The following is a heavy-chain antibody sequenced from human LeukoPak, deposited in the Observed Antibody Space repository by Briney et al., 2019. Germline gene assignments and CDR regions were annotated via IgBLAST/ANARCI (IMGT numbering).Heavy chain of an antibody. Sequence: GRSLRLSCAASGFTFSIYAMHWVRQAPGKGLEWVAIISYDGTIKDYADSVKGRFTISRDNSKNTLYLQMNSLRVDDTAIYYCAKPLRPTTSYFDCWGQGTLVTVSS. CDR1: GFTFSIYA. CDR2: ISYDGTIK. V-gene: IGHV3-30-3*01. D-gene: IGHD1-1*01. J-gene: IGHJ4*02. CDR3: AKPLRPTTSYFDC.